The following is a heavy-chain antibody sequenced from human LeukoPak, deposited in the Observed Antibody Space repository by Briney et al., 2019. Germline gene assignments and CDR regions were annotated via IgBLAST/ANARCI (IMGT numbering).Heavy chain of an antibody. Sequence: SETLSLTCTVSGGSISSSSYYWGWIRQPPGKGLEWIGSIYYSGSTYYNPSLKSRVTISVDTSKNQFSLKLNSVTPEDTAVYYCAREGRQVPEQEYYYYYYMDVWGKGTTVTVSS. CDR2: IYYSGST. J-gene: IGHJ6*03. CDR1: GGSISSSSYY. V-gene: IGHV4-39*07. CDR3: AREGRQVPEQEYYYYYYMDV. D-gene: IGHD1/OR15-1a*01.